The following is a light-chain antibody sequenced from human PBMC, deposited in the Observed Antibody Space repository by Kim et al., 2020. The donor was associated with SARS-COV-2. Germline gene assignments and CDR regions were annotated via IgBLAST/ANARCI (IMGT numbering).Light chain of an antibody. V-gene: IGKV3-20*01. CDR2: GAS. Sequence: PGERATLSCRASQSVSSNSLAWYQQSPGQAPRLLIYGASTRAAGIPDRFSGSGSGADFTLTINRLEPEDSAVYYCQQYGDSPRTFGQGTKVEIK. CDR3: QQYGDSPRT. J-gene: IGKJ2*01. CDR1: QSVSSNS.